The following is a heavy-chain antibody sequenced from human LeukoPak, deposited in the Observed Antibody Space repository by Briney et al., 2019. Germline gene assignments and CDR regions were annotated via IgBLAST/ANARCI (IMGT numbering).Heavy chain of an antibody. V-gene: IGHV3-23*01. Sequence: GGFLRLSCAASGFTFSSYAMSWVRQAPGKGLEWVSAISGSGGSTYYADSVKGRFTISRDNSKNTLYLQMNSLRAEDTAVYYCATLAAAGTYRSDYWGQGTLVTVSS. J-gene: IGHJ4*02. CDR2: ISGSGGST. CDR3: ATLAAAGTYRSDY. D-gene: IGHD6-13*01. CDR1: GFTFSSYA.